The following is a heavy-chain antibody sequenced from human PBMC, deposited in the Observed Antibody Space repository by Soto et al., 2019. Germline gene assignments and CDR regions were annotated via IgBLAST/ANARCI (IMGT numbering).Heavy chain of an antibody. V-gene: IGHV4-30-4*01. J-gene: IGHJ6*02. Sequence: SETLSLTCTFSCGSISSGDYYWSWIRQPPGKGLEWIGYIYYSGSTYYNPSLKSRVTISVDTSKNQFSLKLSSVTAADTAVYYCARPGEGGNGMDVWGQGTTVTVSS. D-gene: IGHD3-16*01. CDR3: ARPGEGGNGMDV. CDR2: IYYSGST. CDR1: CGSISSGDYY.